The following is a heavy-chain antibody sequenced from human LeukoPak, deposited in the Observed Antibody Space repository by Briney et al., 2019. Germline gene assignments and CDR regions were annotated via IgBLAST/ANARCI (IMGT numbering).Heavy chain of an antibody. Sequence: GRSLRLSCAASGFTFSSYGMHWVRQAPGKGLEWVAVIWYDGSNKYYADSVKGRFTISRDNSKNTLYLQMNSLRAEDTAFYYCARDRVSSSGGRVPPGYWGQGTLVTVSS. CDR1: GFTFSSYG. CDR2: IWYDGSNK. V-gene: IGHV3-33*01. D-gene: IGHD2-15*01. CDR3: ARDRVSSSGGRVPPGY. J-gene: IGHJ4*02.